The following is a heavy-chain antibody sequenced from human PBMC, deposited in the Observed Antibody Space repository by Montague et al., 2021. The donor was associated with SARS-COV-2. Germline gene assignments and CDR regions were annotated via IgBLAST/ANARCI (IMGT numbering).Heavy chain of an antibody. V-gene: IGHV3-21*01. Sequence: SLRLSCAASGFSFSSYHMNWVRQAPGKGLEWVSSISPSVDYIYXXXSXXGRFIISRDNAKNSLYLQMSSLRAEDTAIYYCARASWIVATVPDYWGQGTLVTVSS. D-gene: IGHD5-12*01. CDR2: ISPSVDYI. J-gene: IGHJ4*02. CDR3: ARASWIVATVPDY. CDR1: GFSFSSYH.